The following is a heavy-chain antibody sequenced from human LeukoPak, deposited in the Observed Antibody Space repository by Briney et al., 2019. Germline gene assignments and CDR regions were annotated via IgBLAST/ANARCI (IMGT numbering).Heavy chain of an antibody. CDR2: IWYDGSNK. J-gene: IGHJ4*02. CDR1: GFTFSSYG. D-gene: IGHD2-21*01. CDR3: AKDRGSDYYFDY. V-gene: IGHV3-33*06. Sequence: GGSLRLSCAASGFTFSSYGMHWVRQAPGKGLERVAVIWYDGSNKYYADSVKGRFTISRDNSKNTLYLQMNSLRAEDTAVYYCAKDRGSDYYFDYWGQGTLVTVSS.